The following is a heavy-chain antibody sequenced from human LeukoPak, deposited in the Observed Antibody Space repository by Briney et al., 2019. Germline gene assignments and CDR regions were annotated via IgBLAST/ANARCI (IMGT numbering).Heavy chain of an antibody. J-gene: IGHJ4*02. D-gene: IGHD5-12*01. CDR1: GYTFTSYG. Sequence: GASVKVSCKASGYTFTSYGISWVRQAPGQGLEWMGWISAYNGNTNYAQKLQGRVTMTTDTSTSTAYMELRSLRSDDTAVYYCAGDQVVATLAHFDYWGQGTLVTVSS. CDR3: AGDQVVATLAHFDY. V-gene: IGHV1-18*01. CDR2: ISAYNGNT.